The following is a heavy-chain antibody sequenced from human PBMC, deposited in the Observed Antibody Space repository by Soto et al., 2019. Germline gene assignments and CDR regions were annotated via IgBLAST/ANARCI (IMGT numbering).Heavy chain of an antibody. Sequence: QVQLVQSGAEVKKPGASVKVSCKASGYTFTSYGISWVRQAPGQGLEWMGWISAYNGNTHYAQKLQGRVTMTTDTSTSTSCMELRSLRSDDTAVYYCARGGAPLPDMWGHTWFDPWGQGTLVTVAS. CDR2: ISAYNGNT. D-gene: IGHD3-9*01. CDR1: GYTFTSYG. V-gene: IGHV1-18*04. CDR3: ARGGAPLPDMWGHTWFDP. J-gene: IGHJ5*02.